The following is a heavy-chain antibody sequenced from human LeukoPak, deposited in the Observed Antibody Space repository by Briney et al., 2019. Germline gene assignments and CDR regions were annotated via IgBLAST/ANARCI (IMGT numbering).Heavy chain of an antibody. CDR1: GDSMHSYY. D-gene: IGHD1-26*01. V-gene: IGHV4-4*07. CDR2: AYSGVNA. J-gene: IGHJ6*03. Sequence: SETLSLTRTVSGDSMHSYYRRWIRQSPEKGLEWIGRAYSGVNAYYNPSLQSRVTISVDKSNNQFSLDLTSVTAADTALDYCAREKSGTLTRAYYYIDVWGKGITVTVSS. CDR3: AREKSGTLTRAYYYIDV.